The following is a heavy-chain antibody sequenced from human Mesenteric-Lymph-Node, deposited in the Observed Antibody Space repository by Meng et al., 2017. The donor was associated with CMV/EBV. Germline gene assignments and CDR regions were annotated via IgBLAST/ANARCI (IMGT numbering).Heavy chain of an antibody. CDR3: ARGKFVPAGVPLWYYGMDV. V-gene: IGHV1-8*03. CDR2: MNPNSGNT. J-gene: IGHJ6*02. Sequence: ASVKVSCKASGYTFTGYYMHWVRQATGQGLEWMGWMNPNSGNTGYAQKFQGRVTITRNTSISTAYMELSSLRSEDTAVYYCARGKFVPAGVPLWYYGMDVWGQGTTVTVSS. CDR1: GYTFTGYY. D-gene: IGHD2-2*01.